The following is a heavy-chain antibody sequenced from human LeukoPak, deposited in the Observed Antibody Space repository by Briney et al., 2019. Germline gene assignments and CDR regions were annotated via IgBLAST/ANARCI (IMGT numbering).Heavy chain of an antibody. CDR1: GFTFSDYY. V-gene: IGHV3-23*01. CDR3: AKELGDYVEYFDY. D-gene: IGHD4-17*01. CDR2: ISGSGGST. Sequence: PGGSLRLSCAASGFTFSDYYMSWIRQAPGKGLEWVSAISGSGGSTYYADSVKGRFTISRDNSKNTLYLQMNSLRAEDTAVYYCAKELGDYVEYFDYWGQGTLVTVSS. J-gene: IGHJ4*02.